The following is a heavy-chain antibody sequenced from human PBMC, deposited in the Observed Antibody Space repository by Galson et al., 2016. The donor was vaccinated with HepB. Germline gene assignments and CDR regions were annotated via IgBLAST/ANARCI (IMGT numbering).Heavy chain of an antibody. CDR1: GASISGSEYY. V-gene: IGHV4-39*01. CDR3: ATGIVVAGKYFYYYMDV. Sequence: TLSLTCTVSGASISGSEYYWGWIRQPPGRGLEWIGSIYYTENTYYNPSLKSRVTISVDTPKNQFSLRLNSVTAADTGVYYCATGIVVAGKYFYYYMDVWGKGTTVTVSS. D-gene: IGHD6-19*01. J-gene: IGHJ6*03. CDR2: IYYTENT.